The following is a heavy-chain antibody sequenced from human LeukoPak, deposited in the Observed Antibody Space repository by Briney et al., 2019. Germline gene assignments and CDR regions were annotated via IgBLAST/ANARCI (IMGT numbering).Heavy chain of an antibody. J-gene: IGHJ5*02. CDR3: ARRGGQTTSSTYYAA. D-gene: IGHD3-22*01. CDR2: IYPGDSDA. V-gene: IGHV5-51*01. Sequence: GESLKISCKASGYIFTNYWIGWVRQMPGTGLEWMGIIYPGDSDARYGPSFQGQVTISADKSISTAYLQWSSLKASDTATYYCARRGGQTTSSTYYAAWGQGTLVTVSS. CDR1: GYIFTNYW.